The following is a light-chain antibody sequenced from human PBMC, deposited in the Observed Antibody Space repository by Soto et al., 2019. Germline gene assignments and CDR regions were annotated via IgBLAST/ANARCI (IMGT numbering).Light chain of an antibody. CDR2: EVS. V-gene: IGLV2-14*01. CDR1: SSDVGAFKY. CDR3: TSYTSSTTVL. J-gene: IGLJ2*01. Sequence: QSVLTQPASVSGSPGQSITISCTGTSSDVGAFKYVSWYQQYPGKAPKLMIYEVSNRPSGISNRFSGSKSGNTASLTISGLQAEDDADYYCTSYTSSTTVLFGGGPKLTFL.